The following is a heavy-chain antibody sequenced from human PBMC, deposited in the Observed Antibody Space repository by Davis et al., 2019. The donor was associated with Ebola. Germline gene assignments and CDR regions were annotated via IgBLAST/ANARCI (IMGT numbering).Heavy chain of an antibody. CDR2: ISGFNTNT. J-gene: IGHJ4*02. CDR1: GYTFTSYG. CDR3: ARAPNYDVLTGTSSYYFDY. V-gene: IGHV1-18*04. Sequence: ASVKVSCKSSGYTFTSYGLVWVRRAPGLGLEWMGWISGFNTNTNFAQKFQGRATVSKDTSTNTAYMDLRSLTSDDTAIYYCARAPNYDVLTGTSSYYFDYWGQGTLVTVSS. D-gene: IGHD3-9*01.